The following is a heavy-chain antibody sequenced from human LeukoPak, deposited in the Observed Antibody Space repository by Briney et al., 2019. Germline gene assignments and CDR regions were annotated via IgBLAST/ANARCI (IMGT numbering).Heavy chain of an antibody. V-gene: IGHV3-74*01. CDR2: INSDGSST. CDR1: GFTFSAYW. Sequence: GGSLRRSCAASGFTFSAYWMHWVRQAPGKGLVWVSRINSDGSSTSYADSVKGRFTISRDNAKNTLYLQMNSLRAEDTALFYCARAEYSEVTFGYWGQGTLVTVSS. CDR3: ARAEYSEVTFGY. J-gene: IGHJ4*02. D-gene: IGHD3-16*01.